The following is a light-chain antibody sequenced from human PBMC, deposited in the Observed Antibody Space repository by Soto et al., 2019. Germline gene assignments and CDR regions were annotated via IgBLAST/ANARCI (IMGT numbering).Light chain of an antibody. J-gene: IGKJ4*01. CDR3: QQYHTWPLT. CDR1: QSVSSH. Sequence: IVMTQSPAALSVSPGESATLSCRASQSVSSHLAWYQQRPGRTPRLLIYDTSSRATGLPARFSGSGSETEFTLTISGLQSEDFAMYYCQQYHTWPLTFGGGTTLQIK. V-gene: IGKV3-15*01. CDR2: DTS.